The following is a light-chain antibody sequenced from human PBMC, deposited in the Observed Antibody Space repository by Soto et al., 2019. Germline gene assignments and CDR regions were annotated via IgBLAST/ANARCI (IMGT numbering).Light chain of an antibody. CDR1: QSVSSD. CDR3: PHYYTTPST. CDR2: GAS. J-gene: IGKJ1*01. Sequence: EIVMTQGPGTLSVSPGERATLSCRASQSVSSDLAWYQQKPGQAPRLLIYGASARATGIPARFSGSGSGTDFTLTIRSLQAEDVAVHSCPHYYTTPSTFGQGTKLDIK. V-gene: IGKV3-15*01.